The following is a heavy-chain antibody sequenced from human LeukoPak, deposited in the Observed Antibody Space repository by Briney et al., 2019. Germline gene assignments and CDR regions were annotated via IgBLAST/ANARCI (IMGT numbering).Heavy chain of an antibody. Sequence: SETLSLTCSVSGGSISSYYWSWIRQPAGKGLEWIGRIYTSGNTNYNPSLKSRVTMSVDMSKNQFSLKVTSVTAADTAVYYCARAWQWLPLDSWGQGTLVTVSS. J-gene: IGHJ4*02. CDR1: GGSISSYY. D-gene: IGHD6-19*01. CDR2: IYTSGNT. CDR3: ARAWQWLPLDS. V-gene: IGHV4-4*07.